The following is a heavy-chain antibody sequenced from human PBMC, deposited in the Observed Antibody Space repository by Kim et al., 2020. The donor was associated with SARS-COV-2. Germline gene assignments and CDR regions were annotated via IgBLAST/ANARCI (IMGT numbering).Heavy chain of an antibody. J-gene: IGHJ4*02. CDR1: GYSFTSYW. V-gene: IGHV5-51*01. CDR3: ARSPTPTITDY. Sequence: GESMKISCKGSGYSFTSYWIGWVRQMPGKGLEWMGIIYPGDSDTRYSPAFQGQVPISADKSISTAYLQWSSLKASDTAMYYCARSPTPTITDYWGQGTLVTVSS. CDR2: IYPGDSDT. D-gene: IGHD5-12*01.